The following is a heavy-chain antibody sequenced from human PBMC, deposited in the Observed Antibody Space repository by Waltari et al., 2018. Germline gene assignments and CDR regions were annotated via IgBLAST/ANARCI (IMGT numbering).Heavy chain of an antibody. J-gene: IGHJ6*02. CDR1: GFTFTSSA. Sequence: QMQLVQSGPEVKKPGTSVKVSCKASGFTFTSSAMQWVRQARGQRLEWIGWIVVGSGNTNYAQKFQERVSITRDMSTSTAYMELSNLRSEDTAVYYCAAALIVVVPLGYYYYGMDVWGQGTTVTVSS. CDR2: IVVGSGNT. V-gene: IGHV1-58*02. CDR3: AAALIVVVPLGYYYYGMDV. D-gene: IGHD3-22*01.